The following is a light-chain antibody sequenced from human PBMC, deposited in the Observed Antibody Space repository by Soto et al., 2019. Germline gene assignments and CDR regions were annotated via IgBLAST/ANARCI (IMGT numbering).Light chain of an antibody. CDR3: QQYNTSWT. Sequence: QMAESASTVAACVSDSVTITCRASQSISSWLAWYQQKPGKAPKLLIYDASSLESGVPSRFSGSGSGTEFTRTISSLQPDDFASYYCQQYNTSWTFGQGTKVDIK. V-gene: IGKV1-5*01. CDR1: QSISSW. J-gene: IGKJ1*01. CDR2: DAS.